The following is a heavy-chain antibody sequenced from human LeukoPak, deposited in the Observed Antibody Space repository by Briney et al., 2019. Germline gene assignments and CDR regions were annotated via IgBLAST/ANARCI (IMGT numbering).Heavy chain of an antibody. CDR2: INTNTRNP. CDR1: GYTFTSYA. V-gene: IGHV7-4-1*02. J-gene: IGHJ3*02. Sequence: GASVKVSCKASGYTFTSYAMNWVRQAPGQGLELRGWINTNTRNPTYAQGFTGRFVFSLDTSVSTAYLQISSLKAEDTAVYYCARRQDYYGSSGYSVADSFDIWGQGTMVTVSS. D-gene: IGHD3-22*01. CDR3: ARRQDYYGSSGYSVADSFDI.